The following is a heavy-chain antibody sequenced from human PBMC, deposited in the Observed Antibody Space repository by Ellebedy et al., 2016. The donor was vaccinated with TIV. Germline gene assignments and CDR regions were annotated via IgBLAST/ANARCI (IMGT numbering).Heavy chain of an antibody. CDR2: IKSKADGETT. J-gene: IGHJ3*02. Sequence: GESLKISCAASGFTFSNVWMNWVRHAPGKGLEGVGRIKSKADGETTDYAAPVKGRFTISRDDSKNTLYLQMNRLKTEDTAVYYCTTTMYYYDSGGYPTGDVLDIWGRGTIVTVSS. CDR1: GFTFSNVW. CDR3: TTTMYYYDSGGYPTGDVLDI. V-gene: IGHV3-15*07. D-gene: IGHD3-22*01.